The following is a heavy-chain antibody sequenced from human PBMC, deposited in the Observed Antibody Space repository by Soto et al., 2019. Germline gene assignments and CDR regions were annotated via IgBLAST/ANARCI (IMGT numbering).Heavy chain of an antibody. CDR2: ISNVGSDK. J-gene: IGHJ4*02. Sequence: VAVISNVGSDKYYADSVKGRFTISRENSKKTLFLQMNSLRPEDTAVYYCARAPRGFSAYDASLQIDSWGQGTLVTVSS. CDR3: ARAPRGFSAYDASLQIDS. V-gene: IGHV3-30*03. D-gene: IGHD5-12*01.